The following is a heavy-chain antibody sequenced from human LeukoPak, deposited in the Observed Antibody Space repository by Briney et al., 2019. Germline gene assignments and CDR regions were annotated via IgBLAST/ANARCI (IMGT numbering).Heavy chain of an antibody. CDR3: AKGLYYDSSGYYEN. CDR1: GFTFNSYA. D-gene: IGHD3-22*01. CDR2: ISGSGGST. J-gene: IGHJ4*02. V-gene: IGHV3-23*01. Sequence: PGGSLRLLCAASGFTFNSYAKRWVPQAPGEGLEGVSAISGSGGSTYYADSVKGRFTISRDNSKNTLYLQMNSLRAEDTAVYYCAKGLYYDSSGYYENWGQGTLVTVSS.